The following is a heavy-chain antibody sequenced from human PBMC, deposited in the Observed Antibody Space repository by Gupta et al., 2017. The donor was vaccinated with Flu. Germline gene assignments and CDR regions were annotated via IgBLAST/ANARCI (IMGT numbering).Heavy chain of an antibody. D-gene: IGHD3-9*01. CDR3: TRARYGSTYGMDV. J-gene: IGHJ6*02. CDR1: FITYW. V-gene: IGHV3-74*01. Sequence: FITYWMHWVRQAPGKGPVWVSFINSEGSNIAYADSVKGRFTISRDNAKNTLYLEMNSLRVEDTAVYYCTRARYGSTYGMDVWGQGTTVTVSS. CDR2: INSEGSNI.